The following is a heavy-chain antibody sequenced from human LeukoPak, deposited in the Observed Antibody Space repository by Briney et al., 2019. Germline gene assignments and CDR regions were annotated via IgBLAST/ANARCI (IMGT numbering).Heavy chain of an antibody. CDR1: GFTFSTYA. D-gene: IGHD6-19*01. V-gene: IGHV3-23*01. Sequence: GGSLRLSCAASGFTFSTYAMSWVRQAPGKGLEWVSAISGSGVSTYYADSVKGRFTISRDNSKITLYLQMNSLRAEDTAVYYCAREAVAGLKDYWGQGTLVTVSS. J-gene: IGHJ4*02. CDR3: AREAVAGLKDY. CDR2: ISGSGVST.